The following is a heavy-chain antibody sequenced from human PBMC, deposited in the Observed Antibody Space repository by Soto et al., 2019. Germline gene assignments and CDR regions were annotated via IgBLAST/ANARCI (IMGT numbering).Heavy chain of an antibody. Sequence: QVQLVQSGAEVKKPGSSVKVSCKASGGTFSSYAISWVRQAPGQGLEWMGGIIPIFGTANYAQKFQGRVTITADESTSTAYMERSSLRSEDTAVYYCARVRCSGGSCYSMIWFDPWGQGTLVTVSS. CDR3: ARVRCSGGSCYSMIWFDP. J-gene: IGHJ5*02. D-gene: IGHD2-15*01. CDR1: GGTFSSYA. V-gene: IGHV1-69*12. CDR2: IIPIFGTA.